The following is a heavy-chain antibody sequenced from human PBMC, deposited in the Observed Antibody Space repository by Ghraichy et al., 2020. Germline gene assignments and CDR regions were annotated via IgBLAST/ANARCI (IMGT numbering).Heavy chain of an antibody. CDR1: GLTFTNAW. D-gene: IGHD3-22*01. Sequence: GGSLRLSCAVSGLTFTNAWMNWVRQAPEKGLEWLGLIKSKADGGTPDYAAPVKGRFTISRDDSKNTLYLEMNSLNTEDTAVYYCTTAPGFYASSPFDYWGKGTLVNV. CDR3: TTAPGFYASSPFDY. CDR2: IKSKADGGTP. J-gene: IGHJ4*02. V-gene: IGHV3-15*01.